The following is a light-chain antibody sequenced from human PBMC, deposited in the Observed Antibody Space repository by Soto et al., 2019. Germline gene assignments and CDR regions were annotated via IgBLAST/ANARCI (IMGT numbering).Light chain of an antibody. Sequence: DIQMTQSPSTLSAFVGDRVTITCRASQNIRTSLAWYQQKPGKAPKLLIYLASSLESGVPARFSGSGSATEFTLSISSLQPDDFATYYCQQYDSYSRTFGQGTKVDI. CDR2: LAS. CDR3: QQYDSYSRT. J-gene: IGKJ1*01. CDR1: QNIRTS. V-gene: IGKV1-5*03.